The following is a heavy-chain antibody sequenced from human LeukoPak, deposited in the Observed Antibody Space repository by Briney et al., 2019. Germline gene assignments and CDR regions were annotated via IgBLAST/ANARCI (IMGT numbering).Heavy chain of an antibody. CDR2: IYYSGST. J-gene: IGHJ4*02. CDR1: GGSISSYY. V-gene: IGHV4-59*01. Sequence: SETLSLTCTVSGGSISSYYWSWIRQPPGKGLEWIGYIYYSGSTNYNPSLKSRVTISVDTSKNQFSLKLSSVTAADTAVYYCARLPIAAAGTPLFDYWGQGTLVTVSS. D-gene: IGHD6-13*01. CDR3: ARLPIAAAGTPLFDY.